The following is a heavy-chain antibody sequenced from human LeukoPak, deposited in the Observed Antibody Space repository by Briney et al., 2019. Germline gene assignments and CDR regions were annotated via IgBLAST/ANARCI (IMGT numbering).Heavy chain of an antibody. CDR1: GFTFSSYS. J-gene: IGHJ4*02. CDR3: ARLYDILTGYLLYPLDY. D-gene: IGHD3-9*01. CDR2: ISSSSSYI. Sequence: PGGSLRLSCAASGFTFSSYSMTWVRQAPGKGLEWVSSISSSSSYIYYADSVKGRFTISRDNAKHSLYLQMNSLRAEHTAVYYCARLYDILTGYLLYPLDYWGQGTLVTVSS. V-gene: IGHV3-21*01.